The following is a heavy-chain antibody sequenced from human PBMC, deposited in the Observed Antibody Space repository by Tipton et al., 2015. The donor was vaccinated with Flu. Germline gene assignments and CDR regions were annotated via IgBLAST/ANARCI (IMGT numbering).Heavy chain of an antibody. Sequence: QVQLVQSGAEVKKPGASVKVSCKASGYTFPSYGISWVRPAPGQGLEWMGGFSAYNGNGIYAQKFQGRVTMTTDTSTSSAYMGLRSLRTDDTAVYYCARGEFPARTIDAFDIWGQGTMVTVSS. CDR3: ARGEFPARTIDAFDI. D-gene: IGHD3-10*01. CDR1: GYTFPSYG. V-gene: IGHV1-18*01. CDR2: FSAYNGNG. J-gene: IGHJ3*02.